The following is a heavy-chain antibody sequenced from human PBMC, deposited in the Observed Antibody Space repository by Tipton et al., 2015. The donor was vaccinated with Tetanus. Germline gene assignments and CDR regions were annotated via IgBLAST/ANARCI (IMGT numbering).Heavy chain of an antibody. D-gene: IGHD6-13*01. CDR3: AREPAATGTSLFDY. V-gene: IGHV4-31*02. CDR1: GGSITSDNHY. Sequence: SGGSITSDNHYWSWIRQPPGKGLEWIGYIYHSGSTYYNASLKSRLDISLDTSKNQFSLRLGSVTAADTAMYYCAREPAATGTSLFDYWGQGALVTVSS. J-gene: IGHJ4*02. CDR2: IYHSGST.